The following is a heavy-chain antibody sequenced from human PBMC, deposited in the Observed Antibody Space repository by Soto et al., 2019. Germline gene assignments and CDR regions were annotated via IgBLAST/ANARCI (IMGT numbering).Heavy chain of an antibody. D-gene: IGHD2-15*01. CDR1: GYTFTNYW. J-gene: IGHJ4*02. CDR2: IYPGDSDT. CDR3: ARVTMPGGVVHYFGH. V-gene: IGHV5-51*01. Sequence: GESLKISCEGSGYTFTNYWIGWVRQMPGKGLEWMGIIYPGDSDTRYSPSFQGQVTISADKSISTAYLQWSSLQASDTAMYYCARVTMPGGVVHYFGHWGQGTLVTVSS.